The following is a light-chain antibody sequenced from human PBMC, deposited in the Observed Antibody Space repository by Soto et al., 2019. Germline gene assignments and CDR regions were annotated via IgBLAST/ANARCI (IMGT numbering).Light chain of an antibody. V-gene: IGKV1-27*01. Sequence: DIQMTQSPSSVSASLGDTVTITCRASQAVSTWLAWYQQKPGGAPKLLIYAASTLQSGVPSRFSGSGSGTDFTLTISGLQPEDVATYYCQKYNNAPSLIFGGGTRWIS. CDR1: QAVSTW. CDR3: QKYNNAPSLI. CDR2: AAS. J-gene: IGKJ4*01.